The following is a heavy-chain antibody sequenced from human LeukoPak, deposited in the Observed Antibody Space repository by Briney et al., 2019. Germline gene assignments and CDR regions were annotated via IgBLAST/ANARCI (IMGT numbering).Heavy chain of an antibody. D-gene: IGHD2-21*02. J-gene: IGHJ4*02. V-gene: IGHV1-46*01. Sequence: ASVKVSCKASGYTFTDYHMHWVRQAPGQGIEWMGIIFSSGSTRSPQKFQGRVTMTRDTSTSTGYMELSSLTSEDTAMYYCMRELGDTYRFEYWGQGTLVTVSS. CDR2: IFSSGST. CDR3: MRELGDTYRFEY. CDR1: GYTFTDYH.